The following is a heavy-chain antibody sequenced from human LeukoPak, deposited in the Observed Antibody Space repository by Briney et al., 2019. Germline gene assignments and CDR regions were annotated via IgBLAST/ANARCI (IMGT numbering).Heavy chain of an antibody. J-gene: IGHJ4*01. D-gene: IGHD3-22*01. V-gene: IGHV3-43D*04. CDR3: AKDISSGYYYLDY. CDR1: GFTFDDYA. Sequence: GGSLRLSCAASGFTFDDYAMHWVRQAPGKGLEWVSLISWDGGSTYYADSVKGRFTISRDNSKNSLYLQMNSLRAEDTALYYCAKDISSGYYYLDYWGQEPWSPSPQ. CDR2: ISWDGGST.